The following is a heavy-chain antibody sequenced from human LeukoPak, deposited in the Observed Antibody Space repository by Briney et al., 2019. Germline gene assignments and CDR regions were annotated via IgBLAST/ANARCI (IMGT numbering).Heavy chain of an antibody. CDR1: GASIRHTNYY. J-gene: IGHJ5*02. CDR3: AILGYCSSTSCPNWFDP. Sequence: SETLSLTCTVSGASIRHTNYYWGWIRQPPGKGLDWIGNIYTSGATRYKPSLMSRVTISLDTSKNEFSLKLSSVTAADTAVYYCAILGYCSSTSCPNWFDPWGQGTLVTVSS. D-gene: IGHD2-2*01. V-gene: IGHV4-39*07. CDR2: IYTSGAT.